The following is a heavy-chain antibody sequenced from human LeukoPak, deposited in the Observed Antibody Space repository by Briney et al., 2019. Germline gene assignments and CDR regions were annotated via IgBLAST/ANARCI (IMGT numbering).Heavy chain of an antibody. Sequence: GSSVKVSCKASGATFSSYAISWVRQAPGQGLEWMGGIITIFGTANYAQKFQGRVTITEEKSTRTAYMEQRSLRSEDTAVYYCERYYDILTGGYYFDYWGEGTLVTVSS. CDR2: IITIFGTA. J-gene: IGHJ4*02. CDR1: GATFSSYA. CDR3: ERYYDILTGGYYFDY. D-gene: IGHD3-9*01. V-gene: IGHV1-69*06.